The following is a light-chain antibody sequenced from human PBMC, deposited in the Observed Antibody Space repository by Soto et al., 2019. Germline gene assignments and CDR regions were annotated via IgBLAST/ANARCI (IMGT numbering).Light chain of an antibody. J-gene: IGKJ4*01. CDR2: DAS. CDR1: RNIKTS. V-gene: IGKV1-12*01. CDR3: QQINSFPPT. Sequence: DIQMTQSPSSVSASVGDRVTITCRASRNIKTSLAWYQQRPGKGPELLIYDASTLQSGVPSRISGSGSGTVFTLTISRLQPEDFASFYCQQINSFPPTLGGGTKVDIK.